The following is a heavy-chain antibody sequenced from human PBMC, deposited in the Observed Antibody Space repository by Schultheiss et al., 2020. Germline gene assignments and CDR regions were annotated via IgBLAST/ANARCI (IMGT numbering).Heavy chain of an antibody. Sequence: GESLKISCAASGFTFSSYDMHWVRQATGKGLEWVSAIGTAGDTYYPGSVKGRFTISRDNAKNSLYLQMNSLRAEDTAVYYCARHHIEYSSSAYYFDYWGQGTLVTVSS. D-gene: IGHD6-6*01. CDR1: GFTFSSYD. CDR3: ARHHIEYSSSAYYFDY. CDR2: IGTAGDT. J-gene: IGHJ4*02. V-gene: IGHV3-13*01.